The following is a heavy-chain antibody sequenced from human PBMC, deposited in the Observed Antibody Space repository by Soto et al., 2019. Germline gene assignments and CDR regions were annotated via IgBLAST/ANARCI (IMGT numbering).Heavy chain of an antibody. J-gene: IGHJ6*02. CDR1: GFSLSTSGMC. Sequence: SGPTLVNPTQTLTLTCTFSGFSLSTSGMCVSWIRQPPGKALEWLALIDWDDDKYYSTSLKTRLTISKDTSKNQVVLTMTNMDPVDTATYYCARLTTARWAYYYYGMDVWGQGTTVTVSS. CDR2: IDWDDDK. V-gene: IGHV2-70*01. CDR3: ARLTTARWAYYYYGMDV. D-gene: IGHD1-26*01.